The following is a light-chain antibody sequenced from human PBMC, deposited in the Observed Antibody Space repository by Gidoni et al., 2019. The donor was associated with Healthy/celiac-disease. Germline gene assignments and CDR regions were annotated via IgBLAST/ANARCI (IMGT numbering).Light chain of an antibody. CDR3: QQYGSSPLT. J-gene: IGKJ4*01. CDR2: GAS. Sequence: EIVLTQSPGTLSLSPGERATLSCRASQSVSSSYLAWYRQKPGQAPRLLIYGASSRATGIPDRFSGIGSGTDFTLTISRLEPEDFAVYYCQQYGSSPLTFGGGTKVEIK. V-gene: IGKV3-20*01. CDR1: QSVSSSY.